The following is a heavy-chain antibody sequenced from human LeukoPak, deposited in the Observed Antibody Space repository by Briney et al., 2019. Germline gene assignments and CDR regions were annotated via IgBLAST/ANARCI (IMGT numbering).Heavy chain of an antibody. CDR1: GYTFTGYY. Sequence: ASVKVSCKASGYTFTGYYMHWVRQAPGQGLEWMGWINPNSGGTNYAQKFQGRVTMTRDTSISTAYMELSRLRSDDPAVYYCAREDSYGYYFDYWGQGTLVTVSS. J-gene: IGHJ4*02. CDR3: AREDSYGYYFDY. D-gene: IGHD5-18*01. CDR2: INPNSGGT. V-gene: IGHV1-2*02.